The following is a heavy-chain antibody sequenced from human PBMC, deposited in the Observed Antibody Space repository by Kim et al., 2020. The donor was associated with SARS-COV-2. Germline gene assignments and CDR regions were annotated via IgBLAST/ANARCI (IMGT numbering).Heavy chain of an antibody. CDR1: GGTFSSYA. CDR2: IIPIFGTA. CDR3: ASDLRGNPLNGWFDP. J-gene: IGHJ5*02. D-gene: IGHD3-16*01. Sequence: SVKVSCKASGGTFSSYAISWVRQAPGQGLEWMGGIIPIFGTANYAQKFQGRVTITADESTSTAYMELSSLRSEDTAVYYCASDLRGNPLNGWFDPWGQGTLVTVSS. V-gene: IGHV1-69*13.